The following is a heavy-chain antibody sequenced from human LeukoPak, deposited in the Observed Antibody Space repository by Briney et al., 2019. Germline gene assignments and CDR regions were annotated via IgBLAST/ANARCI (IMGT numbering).Heavy chain of an antibody. D-gene: IGHD3-10*01. V-gene: IGHV1-46*01. J-gene: IGHJ5*02. CDR3: ARETYYYGSGSSPFDP. Sequence: GASVKVSCKASGYTFTSYGISWVRQAPGQGLEWMGIINPSGGSTSYAQKFQARVTMTRDTSTSTVYMELSSLRSEDTAVYYCARETYYYGSGSSPFDPWGQGTLVTVSS. CDR1: GYTFTSYG. CDR2: INPSGGST.